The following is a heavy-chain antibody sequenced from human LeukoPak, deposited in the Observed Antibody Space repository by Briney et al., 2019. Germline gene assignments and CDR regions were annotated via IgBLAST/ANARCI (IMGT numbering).Heavy chain of an antibody. CDR1: GGSISSSSYY. Sequence: SETLSLTCTVSGGSISSSSYYWGWIRQPPGKGLEWIGSIYYSGSTYYNPSLKSRVTISVDTSKNQFSLKLSSVTAADTAVYYCARASRLYYFDCWGQGTLVTVSS. J-gene: IGHJ4*02. V-gene: IGHV4-39*07. D-gene: IGHD2-2*01. CDR3: ARASRLYYFDC. CDR2: IYYSGST.